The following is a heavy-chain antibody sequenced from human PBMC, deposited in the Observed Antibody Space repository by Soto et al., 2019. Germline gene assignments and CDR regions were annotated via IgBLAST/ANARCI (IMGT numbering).Heavy chain of an antibody. J-gene: IGHJ4*02. D-gene: IGHD3-22*01. CDR3: TRGTVHYTDTTGYFLYDY. V-gene: IGHV3-53*01. CDR2: IYTSGIT. Sequence: GGSLRLSCAVSGFTVNDNYLNWVRQAPGKGLEWVSVIYTSGITYYADSVKGRFTISRDNSKNTVYLQMDSLRDEDTAVYYCTRGTVHYTDTTGYFLYDYWGQGTLVTVSS. CDR1: GFTVNDNY.